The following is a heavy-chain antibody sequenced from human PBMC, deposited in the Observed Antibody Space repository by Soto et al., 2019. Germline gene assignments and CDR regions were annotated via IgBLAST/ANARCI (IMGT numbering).Heavy chain of an antibody. J-gene: IGHJ6*02. CDR2: MFYSGLT. V-gene: IGHV4-39*01. CDR3: APRSGSLSAPYGIHA. CDR1: GYSVTSSDYY. D-gene: IGHD6-25*01. Sequence: PSDTLSLTCSVSGYSVTSSDYYWAWIRQPPGKGLEWIGSMFYSGLTYYNPSLKSRVTLSVETSKNQFSVRLNSVTAADTAVYYCAPRSGSLSAPYGIHARGAGTTVTV.